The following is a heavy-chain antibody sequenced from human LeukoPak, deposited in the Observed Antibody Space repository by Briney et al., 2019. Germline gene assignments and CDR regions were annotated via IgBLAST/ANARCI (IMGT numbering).Heavy chain of an antibody. V-gene: IGHV4-34*01. J-gene: IGHJ4*02. CDR2: INHSGST. Sequence: TETLSLTCAVYGGSFSGYYWSWIRQPPGKGLEWIGEINHSGSTNYNPSLKSRVTISVDTSKNQFSLKLSSVTAADTAVYYCARGKAPTYYYGSGSSRPFDYWGQGTLVTVSS. D-gene: IGHD3-10*01. CDR3: ARGKAPTYYYGSGSSRPFDY. CDR1: GGSFSGYY.